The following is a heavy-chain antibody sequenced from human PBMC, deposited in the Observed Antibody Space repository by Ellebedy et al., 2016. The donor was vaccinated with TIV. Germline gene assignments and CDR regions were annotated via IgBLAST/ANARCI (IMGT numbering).Heavy chain of an antibody. Sequence: GESLKISCAASGFTFSSYWMSWVRQAPGKGLEWVAIIKQDGSEKYYVDSVKDRFTISRDNAKNSLYLQMNSLRAEDTAVYYCARGYASPNYWGQGTLVTVSS. D-gene: IGHD2-8*01. J-gene: IGHJ4*02. CDR3: ARGYASPNY. CDR2: IKQDGSEK. CDR1: GFTFSSYW. V-gene: IGHV3-7*01.